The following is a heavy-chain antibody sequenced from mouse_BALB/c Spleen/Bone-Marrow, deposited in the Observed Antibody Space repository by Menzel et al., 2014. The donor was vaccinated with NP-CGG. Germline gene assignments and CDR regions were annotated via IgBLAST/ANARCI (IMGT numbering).Heavy chain of an antibody. J-gene: IGHJ3*01. CDR3: ARLGYYGGFAY. CDR1: GFDFSGFW. Sequence: EVQRVESGGGLVQPGSSLKISCAASGFDFSGFWMGWVRLAPGKGLEWIGEINPDSRTINYSPFLKDRFIISRDNAKNTPYLYMSKVRSEDTALYYCARLGYYGGFAYWGQGTLVTVSA. CDR2: INPDSRTI. V-gene: IGHV4-1*02. D-gene: IGHD2-3*01.